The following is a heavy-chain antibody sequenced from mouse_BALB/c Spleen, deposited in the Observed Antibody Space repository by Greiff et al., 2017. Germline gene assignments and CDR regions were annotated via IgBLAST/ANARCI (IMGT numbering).Heavy chain of an antibody. CDR1: GFTFSSFG. Sequence: DVKLVESGGGLVQPGGSRKLSCAASGFTFSSFGMHWVRQAPEKGLEWVAYISSGSSTIYYADTVKGRFTISRDNPKNTLFLQMTSLRSEDTAMYYCARSGIYLDAMDYWGQGTSVTVSS. D-gene: IGHD2-1*01. J-gene: IGHJ4*01. CDR3: ARSGIYLDAMDY. V-gene: IGHV5-17*02. CDR2: ISSGSSTI.